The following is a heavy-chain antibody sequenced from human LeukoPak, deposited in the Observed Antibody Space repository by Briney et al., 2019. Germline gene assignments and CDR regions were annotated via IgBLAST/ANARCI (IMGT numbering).Heavy chain of an antibody. J-gene: IGHJ6*02. Sequence: GSLRLSCAASGFTFSSYSMNWIRQAPGKGLEWVSSISSSSSYIYYADSVKGRFTISRDNAKNSLYLQMNSLRAEDTAVYYCARERRTEYCSGGSCSYYYYGMDVWGQGTTVTVSS. CDR2: ISSSSSYI. CDR3: ARERRTEYCSGGSCSYYYYGMDV. D-gene: IGHD2-15*01. V-gene: IGHV3-21*01. CDR1: GFTFSSYS.